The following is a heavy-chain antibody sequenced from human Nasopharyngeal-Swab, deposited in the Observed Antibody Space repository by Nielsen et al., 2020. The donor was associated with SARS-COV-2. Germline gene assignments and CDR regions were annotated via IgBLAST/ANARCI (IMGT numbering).Heavy chain of an antibody. J-gene: IGHJ5*02. CDR2: INAGNGNT. CDR3: ARDTGDCSGGSCYPGRFDP. Sequence: WVRQAPGQRLEWMGWINAGNGNTKYSQKFQGRVTITRDTSASTAYMELSNLRSEDTAVYYCARDTGDCSGGSCYPGRFDPWGQGTLVTVSS. D-gene: IGHD2-15*01. V-gene: IGHV1-3*01.